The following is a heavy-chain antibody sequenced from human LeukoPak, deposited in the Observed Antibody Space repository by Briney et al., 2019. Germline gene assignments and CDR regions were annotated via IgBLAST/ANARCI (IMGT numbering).Heavy chain of an antibody. J-gene: IGHJ3*02. CDR2: INPSGGST. Sequence: GASVKVSCKASGYTFTSYYMHWVRQAPGQGLEWMGIINPSGGSTSYAQKFQGRVTMTRDMSTSTVYMELSSLRSEDTAVYYCARVGIDSSGPDAFDIWGQGTMVTVSS. CDR3: ARVGIDSSGPDAFDI. V-gene: IGHV1-46*01. CDR1: GYTFTSYY. D-gene: IGHD3-22*01.